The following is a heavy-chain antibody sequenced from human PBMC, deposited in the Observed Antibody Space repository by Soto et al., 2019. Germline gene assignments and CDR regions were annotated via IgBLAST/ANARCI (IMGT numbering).Heavy chain of an antibody. CDR1: GDSVSSDRYY. CDR3: AALKRIVAGDY. V-gene: IGHV4-61*03. J-gene: IGHJ4*02. CDR2: IYDSEST. Sequence: QVQLQESGPGLVKPSETLSLNCTISGDSVSSDRYYWSWIRQPPGKGLEWIGYIYDSESTNPSLKSRVTMSADTARNPLFLNLSPVTAADTAVYYCAALKRIVAGDYWGQGALVSVSS. D-gene: IGHD1-26*01.